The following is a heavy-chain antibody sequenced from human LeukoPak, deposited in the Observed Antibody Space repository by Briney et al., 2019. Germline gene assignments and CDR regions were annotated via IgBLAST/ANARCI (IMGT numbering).Heavy chain of an antibody. CDR3: AKGGSAYSLTSPFDY. D-gene: IGHD3-22*01. CDR1: GFTFSSYA. Sequence: GGSLRLSCAASGFTFSSYAMRWVRQAPGKGLEWVSAISGSGGSTYYSDSVEGRFTLSRDNSKNTVYLQMNSLRAEDTAVYYCAKGGSAYSLTSPFDYWGQGTLVTVSS. V-gene: IGHV3-23*01. J-gene: IGHJ4*02. CDR2: ISGSGGST.